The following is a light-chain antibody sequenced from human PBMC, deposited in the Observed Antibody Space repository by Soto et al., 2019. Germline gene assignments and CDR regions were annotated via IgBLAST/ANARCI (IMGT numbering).Light chain of an antibody. V-gene: IGLV2-14*01. CDR1: SSDVGNYKY. Sequence: QSALTQPASVSGSPGQSITISCTGTSSDVGNYKYVSWYQQHPGKAPKLMIYEVSNRPSGVSNRFSGSKSCNTAFLTISGLQGEDETDYYCFSYTSSGTYVFGTGTKLTVL. CDR2: EVS. CDR3: FSYTSSGTYV. J-gene: IGLJ1*01.